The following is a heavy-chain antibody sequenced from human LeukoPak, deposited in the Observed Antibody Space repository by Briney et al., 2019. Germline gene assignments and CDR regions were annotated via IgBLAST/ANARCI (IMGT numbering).Heavy chain of an antibody. V-gene: IGHV4-39*07. J-gene: IGHJ6*04. CDR3: ARLKALVDV. Sequence: NPSETLSLTCTVSGGSISSSSYYWGWIRQPPGKGLEWIGYIYYSGKTNYNPSLKSRVTISVDTSKNQFSLKLSSVTAADTAVYYCARLKALVDVWGKGTTVTVSS. CDR2: IYYSGKT. CDR1: GGSISSSSYY.